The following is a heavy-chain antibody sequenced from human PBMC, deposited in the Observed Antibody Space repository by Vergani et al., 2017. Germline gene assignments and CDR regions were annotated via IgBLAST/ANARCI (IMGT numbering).Heavy chain of an antibody. J-gene: IGHJ3*02. CDR2: IWYDGSNK. D-gene: IGHD4-17*01. CDR1: GFTFSSYG. Sequence: QVQLVESGGGVVQPGRSLRLSCAASGFTFSSYGMHWVRQAPGKGLEWVAVIWYDGSNKYYADSVKGRFTISRDNSKNTLYLQMNSLRAEDTAVYYCARGQVYGEVAFDIWGQGTMVTVSS. V-gene: IGHV3-33*01. CDR3: ARGQVYGEVAFDI.